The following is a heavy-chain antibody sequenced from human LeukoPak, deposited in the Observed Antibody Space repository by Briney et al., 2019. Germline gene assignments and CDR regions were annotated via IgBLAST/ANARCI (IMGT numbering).Heavy chain of an antibody. CDR2: ITATSSST. CDR3: AKGLYSSGWNFDY. Sequence: GGSLRLSCAASGFTFSSYGMSWVRQAPGKGLEWVSAITATSSSTHDADSVQGRFTISRDNSKNTLYLQMNSLRAEDTAVYYCAKGLYSSGWNFDYWGQGTLVTVSS. D-gene: IGHD6-19*01. CDR1: GFTFSSYG. J-gene: IGHJ4*02. V-gene: IGHV3-23*01.